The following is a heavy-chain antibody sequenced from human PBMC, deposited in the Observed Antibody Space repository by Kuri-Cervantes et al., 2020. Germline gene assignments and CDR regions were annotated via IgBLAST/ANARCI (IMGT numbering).Heavy chain of an antibody. CDR2: INPNSGGT. Sequence: ASVKVSCKASGYTFTYRYLRWVRQAPGQALEWMGWINPNSGGTNYAQKFQGRVTMTRDTSISTAYMELSRLRSEDTAVYYCARDPGSGWYYYYYYYMDVWGKGTTVTVSS. CDR3: ARDPGSGWYYYYYYYMDV. D-gene: IGHD6-19*01. CDR1: GYTFTYRY. J-gene: IGHJ6*03. V-gene: IGHV1-2*02.